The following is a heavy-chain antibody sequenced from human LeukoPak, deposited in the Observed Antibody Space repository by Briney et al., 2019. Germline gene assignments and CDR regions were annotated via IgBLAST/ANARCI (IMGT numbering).Heavy chain of an antibody. D-gene: IGHD3-9*01. V-gene: IGHV4-38-2*02. CDR3: ARHTAILTGYPDYFDY. J-gene: IGHJ4*02. CDR1: GYSISTGYY. CDR2: FYHGGST. Sequence: PSETLSLTCTVSGYSISTGYYWDWIRQPPGKGLEWIGTFYHGGSTYYNPSLKSRVTISVDTSKNQFSLKLSSVTAADTAVYYCARHTAILTGYPDYFDYWGQGTLVTVSS.